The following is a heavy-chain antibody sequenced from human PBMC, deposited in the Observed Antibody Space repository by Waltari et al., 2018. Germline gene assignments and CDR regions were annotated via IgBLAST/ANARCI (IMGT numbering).Heavy chain of an antibody. CDR2: IGAAGET. CDR3: ARGDPTAGAIDY. J-gene: IGHJ4*02. D-gene: IGHD3-9*01. V-gene: IGHV3-13*01. Sequence: EVQLVESGGGLVQPGGSLRLSCAASGFTLRTYDMHWVRQVRGKGLGWCERIGAAGETKYLDSVKGRFTIARESAKNSLNLQMNSLTGGDTAVYHCARGDPTAGAIDYWGQGTLVTVSS. CDR1: GFTLRTYD.